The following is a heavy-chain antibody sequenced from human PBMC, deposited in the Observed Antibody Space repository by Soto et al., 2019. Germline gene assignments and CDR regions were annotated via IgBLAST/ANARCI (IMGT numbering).Heavy chain of an antibody. CDR3: AREVQGITSVDY. Sequence: QVQLIQSGPQMIQPGASVRVSCKASGFTAHSFGFHRVRQAPGQGPEWLGWINTGVDGTIYSQRFQDRVRVTRDTSANTVYLEVSSLTSEDTAVYYCAREVQGITSVDYWGQGTLVTVST. V-gene: IGHV1-3*04. CDR1: GFTAHSFG. D-gene: IGHD3-10*01. J-gene: IGHJ4*02. CDR2: INTGVDGT.